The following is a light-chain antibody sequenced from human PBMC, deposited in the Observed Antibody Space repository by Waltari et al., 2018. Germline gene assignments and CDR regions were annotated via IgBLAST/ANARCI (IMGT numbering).Light chain of an antibody. CDR3: SSYTTSSAPEV. Sequence: QSALTLPASVSGSPGKPSHIPCSGTDSDVGAFDFVSWYQQHPGKAPHLIICEVSNRPSGISNRFSASKTGNTASLTISGLQAEDEADYYCSSYTTSSAPEVFGTGTRVTVL. V-gene: IGLV2-14*01. CDR1: DSDVGAFDF. CDR2: EVS. J-gene: IGLJ1*01.